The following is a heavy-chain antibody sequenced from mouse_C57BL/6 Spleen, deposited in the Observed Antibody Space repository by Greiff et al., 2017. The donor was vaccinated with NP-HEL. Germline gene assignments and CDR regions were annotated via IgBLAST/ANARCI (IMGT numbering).Heavy chain of an antibody. CDR3: TSPYGNYPYSYAMDY. V-gene: IGHV14-1*01. CDR1: GFNIKDYY. J-gene: IGHJ4*01. CDR2: IDPEDGDT. D-gene: IGHD2-1*01. Sequence: EVQLQQSGAELVRPGASVKLSCTASGFNIKDYYMHWVKQRPEQGLEWIGWIDPEDGDTAYAPKFQGKATMTAATSSNTAYLQLISLTSEDTAVYYCTSPYGNYPYSYAMDYWGQGTSVTVSS.